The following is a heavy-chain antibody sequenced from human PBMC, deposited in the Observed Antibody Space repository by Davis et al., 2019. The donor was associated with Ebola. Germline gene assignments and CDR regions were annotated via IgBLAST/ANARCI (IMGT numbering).Heavy chain of an antibody. D-gene: IGHD1-26*01. V-gene: IGHV4-31*03. J-gene: IGHJ4*02. CDR3: ARAVQWAFDY. CDR2: IYYSGST. Sequence: SETLSLTCTVSGGSISSGGYYWSWIRQHPGTGLEWIGYIYYSGSTYYNPSLKSRVTISVDTSKNQFSLKLSSVTAADTAVYYCARAVQWAFDYWGQGTLVTVSS. CDR1: GGSISSGGYY.